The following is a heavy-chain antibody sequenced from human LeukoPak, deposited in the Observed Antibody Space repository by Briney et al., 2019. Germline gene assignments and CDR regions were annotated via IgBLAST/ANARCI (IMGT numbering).Heavy chain of an antibody. CDR1: GFTFSTYG. CDR2: NSGGSS. Sequence: GGSLRLSCAASGFTFSTYGVYWVRQAPGKGLEWVSSNSGGSSYYADSVKGRFTISRDNSKNRLYLQMNSLRAEDTAVYYCAKDLGSSGWYIDYWGQGTLVTVSS. V-gene: IGHV3-23*01. CDR3: AKDLGSSGWYIDY. D-gene: IGHD6-19*01. J-gene: IGHJ4*02.